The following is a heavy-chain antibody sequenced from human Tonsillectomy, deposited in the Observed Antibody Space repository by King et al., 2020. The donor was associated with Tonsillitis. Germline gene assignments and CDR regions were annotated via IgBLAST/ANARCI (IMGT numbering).Heavy chain of an antibody. J-gene: IGHJ5*02. CDR1: GGSISSSSCY. V-gene: IGHV4-39*01. D-gene: IGHD2-2*01. Sequence: QLQESGPGLVKPSETLSLTCTVSGGSISSSSCYWGWIRQPPGKGLEWIGSIYYSGSTYYNPSLKSRVTISVDTSKDLFSLKLSPVTATDTAVYYCARLYCSSTSCLYPDWFDPWGPGTLVTVSS. CDR3: ARLYCSSTSCLYPDWFDP. CDR2: IYYSGST.